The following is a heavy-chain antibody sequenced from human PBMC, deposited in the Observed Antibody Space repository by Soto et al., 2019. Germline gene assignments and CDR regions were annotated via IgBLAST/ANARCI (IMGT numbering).Heavy chain of an antibody. CDR3: ASNSGTDYTRDEAFDI. CDR1: GYTFTIYD. CDR2: MNPNSGNT. J-gene: IGHJ3*02. V-gene: IGHV1-8*01. D-gene: IGHD4-4*01. Sequence: VKVSCKASGYTFTIYDINWVRQATGQGLEWMGWMNPNSGNTGYAQKFQGRVTMTRNTSISTAYMELSSLRSEDTAVYYCASNSGTDYTRDEAFDIWGQGTMVTVSS.